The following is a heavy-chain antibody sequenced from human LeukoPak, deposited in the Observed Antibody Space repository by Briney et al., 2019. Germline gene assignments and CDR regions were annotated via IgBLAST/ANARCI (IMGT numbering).Heavy chain of an antibody. CDR1: GFTVSSNY. CDR2: IYSGGST. D-gene: IGHD3-22*01. CDR3: ARGDPRDTSSYPFDY. Sequence: GGSLRLSCAASGFTVSSNYMSWVRQAPGKGLEWVSVIYSGGSTYYADSVKGRFTISRDNSKNTLYLQMNSLRAEDTAVYYCARGDPRDTSSYPFDYWGQGTLVTVSS. J-gene: IGHJ4*02. V-gene: IGHV3-53*01.